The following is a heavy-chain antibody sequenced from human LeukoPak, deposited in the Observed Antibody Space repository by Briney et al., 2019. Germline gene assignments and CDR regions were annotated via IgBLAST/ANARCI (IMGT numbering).Heavy chain of an antibody. CDR3: ARDDYVWGQYSGMDV. CDR2: IYYSGST. Sequence: KPSETLSLTCTVSGGSISSYYWGWIRQPPGKGLEWIGSIYYSGSTYYNPSLKSRVTISVDTSKNQFSLKLSSVTAADTAVYYCARDDYVWGQYSGMDVWGQGTTVTVSS. J-gene: IGHJ6*02. CDR1: GGSISSYY. D-gene: IGHD3-16*01. V-gene: IGHV4-39*07.